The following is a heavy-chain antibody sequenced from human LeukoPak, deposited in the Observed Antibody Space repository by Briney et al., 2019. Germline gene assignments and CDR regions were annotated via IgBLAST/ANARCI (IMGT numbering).Heavy chain of an antibody. J-gene: IGHJ4*02. D-gene: IGHD6-19*01. CDR1: GFTFSSYA. Sequence: GGSLRLSCAASGFTFSSYAMHWARQAPGKGLEWVAVISYDGSNKYYADSVKGRFTISRDNSKNTLYLQMNSLRAEDTAVYYCASLTPGGIAVAGRVPRWGQGTLVTVSS. CDR3: ASLTPGGIAVAGRVPR. V-gene: IGHV3-30-3*01. CDR2: ISYDGSNK.